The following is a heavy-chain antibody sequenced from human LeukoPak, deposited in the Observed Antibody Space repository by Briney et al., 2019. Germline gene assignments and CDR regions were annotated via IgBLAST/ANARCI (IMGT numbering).Heavy chain of an antibody. CDR3: ARHTYCGGDCYSVGLDY. J-gene: IGHJ4*02. D-gene: IGHD2-21*02. CDR1: GGSISSYY. Sequence: SETLSLTCTVSGGSISSYYWSWIRQPPGKGLEWIGYIYYSGSTNYNPSLKSRVTISVDTSKNQFSLKLSSVTAVDTAVYYCARHTYCGGDCYSVGLDYWGQGTLVTVSS. CDR2: IYYSGST. V-gene: IGHV4-59*08.